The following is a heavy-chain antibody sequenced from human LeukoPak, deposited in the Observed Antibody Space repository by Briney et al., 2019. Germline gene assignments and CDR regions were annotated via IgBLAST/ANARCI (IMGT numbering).Heavy chain of an antibody. D-gene: IGHD5-24*01. Sequence: SETLSLTCAVYGGSFSGYYWSWIRQPPGKGLEWIGEINHSGSTNYNPSLKSRVTISVDTSKNQFSLKLSSVTAAGTAVYYCARRALWLQRSDFDYWGQGTLVTVSS. V-gene: IGHV4-34*01. CDR2: INHSGST. J-gene: IGHJ4*02. CDR3: ARRALWLQRSDFDY. CDR1: GGSFSGYY.